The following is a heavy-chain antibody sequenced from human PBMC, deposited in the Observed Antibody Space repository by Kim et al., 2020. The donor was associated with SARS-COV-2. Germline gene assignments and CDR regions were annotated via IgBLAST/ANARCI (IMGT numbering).Heavy chain of an antibody. D-gene: IGHD6-25*01. V-gene: IGHV3-9*01. J-gene: IGHJ4*02. Sequence: FTISRDNAKNSLYLQMNSLRAEDTALYYCAKDKFPQSRLAAFPDEYYFDYWGQGTLVTVSS. CDR3: AKDKFPQSRLAAFPDEYYFDY.